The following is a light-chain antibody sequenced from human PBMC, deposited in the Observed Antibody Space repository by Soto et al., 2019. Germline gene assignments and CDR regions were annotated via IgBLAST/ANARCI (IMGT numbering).Light chain of an antibody. CDR3: QQSYSPSAT. CDR2: AAY. V-gene: IGKV1-39*01. J-gene: IGKJ1*01. CDR1: QTISNY. Sequence: DIQMTQSPSSLSASVGDRVTITCRASQTISNYLNWFQQKPGKAPKLLIYAAYSLQSGVTSRFSGSRSGTDFTLTISSLQPEDFATYYCQQSYSPSATFGPGTKVDIK.